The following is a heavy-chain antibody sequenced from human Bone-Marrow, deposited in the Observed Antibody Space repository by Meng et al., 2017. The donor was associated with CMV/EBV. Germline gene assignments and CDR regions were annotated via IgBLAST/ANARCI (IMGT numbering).Heavy chain of an antibody. J-gene: IGHJ1*01. Sequence: GGSLRLSCVASGFAFSDSYMSWIRQAPGKGLEWISYIANSGSTIYYADSVKGRFTISRDNAKNTLYLQMNSLRAEDTAVYYCAREDGGDVVVIEQYFQHWGQGTLVTVSS. V-gene: IGHV3-11*04. CDR2: IANSGSTI. CDR3: AREDGGDVVVIEQYFQH. D-gene: IGHD2-21*01. CDR1: GFAFSDSY.